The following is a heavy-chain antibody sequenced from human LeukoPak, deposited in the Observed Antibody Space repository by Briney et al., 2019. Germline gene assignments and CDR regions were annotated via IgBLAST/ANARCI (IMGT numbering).Heavy chain of an antibody. D-gene: IGHD4/OR15-4a*01. CDR2: IYSDNT. Sequence: GGSLRLSCTVSGFTVSSNSMSWVRQAPGKGLEWVSFIYSDNTHYSDSVKGRFTISRDNSKNTLYLQMNSLRAEDTAVYYCARRAGAYSHPYDYWGHGTLVTVSS. J-gene: IGHJ4*01. CDR3: ARRAGAYSHPYDY. CDR1: GFTVSSNS. V-gene: IGHV3-53*01.